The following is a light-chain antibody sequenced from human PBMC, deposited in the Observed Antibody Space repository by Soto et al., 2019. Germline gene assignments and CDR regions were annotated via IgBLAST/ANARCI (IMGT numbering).Light chain of an antibody. CDR1: SSNIGAGYD. J-gene: IGLJ1*01. CDR2: GNS. Sequence: QSVLTQPPSVSGPPGQRVTISCTGSSSNIGAGYDVHWYQQLPGTAPKLLIYGNSNRPSGVPDRFSGSKSGTSASLAITGLQAEDEADDYCQSYDSSLSGYVFGTGTKLTVL. CDR3: QSYDSSLSGYV. V-gene: IGLV1-40*01.